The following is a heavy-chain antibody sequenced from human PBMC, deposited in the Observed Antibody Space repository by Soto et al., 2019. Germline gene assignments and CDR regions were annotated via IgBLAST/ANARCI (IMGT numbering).Heavy chain of an antibody. J-gene: IGHJ6*02. Sequence: SETLSLTCTVSGGSISSYYWSWIRQPPGKGLEWIGYIYYSGSTNYNPSLKSRVTISVDTSKNQFSLKLSSVTAADTAVYYCARDRGDYYGSGRQNYGMDVWGQGTTVTVSS. D-gene: IGHD3-10*01. CDR2: IYYSGST. CDR3: ARDRGDYYGSGRQNYGMDV. V-gene: IGHV4-59*01. CDR1: GGSISSYY.